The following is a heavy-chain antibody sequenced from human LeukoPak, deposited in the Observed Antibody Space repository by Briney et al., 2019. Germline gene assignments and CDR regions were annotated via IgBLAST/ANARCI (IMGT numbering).Heavy chain of an antibody. CDR1: GYTFTSYG. V-gene: IGHV1-18*01. Sequence: ASVKVSCKASGYTFTSYGISWVRQAPGQGLEWMGWISAYNGNTNYAQKLQGRVTMTTDTSTSTAYMELRSLRSDDTAVYYCARATFLGFLECLPEYYFDYWGQGTLVTVSS. D-gene: IGHD3-3*02. CDR2: ISAYNGNT. J-gene: IGHJ4*02. CDR3: ARATFLGFLECLPEYYFDY.